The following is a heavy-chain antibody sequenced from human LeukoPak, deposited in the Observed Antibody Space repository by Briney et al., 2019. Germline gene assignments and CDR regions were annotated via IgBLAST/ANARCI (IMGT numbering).Heavy chain of an antibody. D-gene: IGHD6-6*01. CDR2: ISSSRSYI. CDR3: VKASSSSPQYNWFDA. CDR1: GFTFSSYS. V-gene: IGHV3-21*04. J-gene: IGHJ5*02. Sequence: GGSLRLSCAASGFTFSSYSMNWVRQAPGKGLEWVSSISSSRSYIYYADSVKGRFTISRDNAKNSLYLQMNSLRAEDTALYYCVKASSSSPQYNWFDAWGQGTLVTVSS.